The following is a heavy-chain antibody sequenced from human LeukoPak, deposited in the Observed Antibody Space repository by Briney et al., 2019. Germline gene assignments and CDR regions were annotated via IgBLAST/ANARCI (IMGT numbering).Heavy chain of an antibody. CDR1: GFTFTTYW. Sequence: GGSLRLSCEASGFTFTTYWMSWVRQAAGKGLEWVANIDQDGSERYYVDSVKGRFTISRDNAKNSVFLQMNSLRAEDTAVYYCARGYSWTDYWGQGTLVTVSS. V-gene: IGHV3-7*01. CDR2: IDQDGSER. J-gene: IGHJ4*02. D-gene: IGHD5-18*01. CDR3: ARGYSWTDY.